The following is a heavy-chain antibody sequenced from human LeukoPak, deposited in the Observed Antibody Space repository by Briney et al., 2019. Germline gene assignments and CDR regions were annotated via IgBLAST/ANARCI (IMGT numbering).Heavy chain of an antibody. CDR3: ARAGGWFGELLGY. J-gene: IGHJ4*02. V-gene: IGHV4-59*01. Sequence: PSETLSLTCTVSGGSISSYYWSWIRQPPGKGLEWIGYIYYSGSTNYNPSLKSRVTISVDTSKNQFSLKLSSVTAADTAVYYCARAGGWFGELLGYWGQGTLVTVSS. D-gene: IGHD3-10*01. CDR2: IYYSGST. CDR1: GGSISSYY.